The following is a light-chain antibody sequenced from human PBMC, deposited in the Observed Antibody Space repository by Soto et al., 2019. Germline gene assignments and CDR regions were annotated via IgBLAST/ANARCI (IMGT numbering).Light chain of an antibody. CDR1: SSNIGTNF. CDR2: DNY. V-gene: IGLV1-51*01. J-gene: IGLJ2*01. Sequence: QSVLTQPPSVSAAPGQKVTISCSGSSSNIGTNFVSWYQQLPGTAPKLLIFDNYHRPSGIPDRFSGSKSGTSATLGITGLQTGDEADYYCGTWDSSLSAGVFGGGTKLTVL. CDR3: GTWDSSLSAGV.